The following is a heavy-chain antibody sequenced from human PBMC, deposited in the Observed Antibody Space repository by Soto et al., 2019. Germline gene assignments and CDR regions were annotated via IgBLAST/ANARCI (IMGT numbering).Heavy chain of an antibody. Sequence: GGSLSLSCAASGFPFSSYGMHWVRQAPGKGLEWVAVISYDGSNKYYADSVKGRFTISRDNSKNTLYLQMNSLRAEDTAVYYCAKNSVSSGYYYFDYWGQGTLVTVSS. CDR3: AKNSVSSGYYYFDY. CDR2: ISYDGSNK. V-gene: IGHV3-30*18. D-gene: IGHD3-22*01. J-gene: IGHJ4*02. CDR1: GFPFSSYG.